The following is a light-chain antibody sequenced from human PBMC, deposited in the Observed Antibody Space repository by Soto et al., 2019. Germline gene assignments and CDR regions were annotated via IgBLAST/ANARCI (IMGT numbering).Light chain of an antibody. J-gene: IGKJ1*01. CDR3: QQHNNWPPWT. V-gene: IGKV3-15*01. CDR2: GAS. CDR1: QSVSSN. Sequence: EIVMTQSPATLSVSPGERATLSCRASQSVSSNLAWYQQKPGQAPRLLMYGASTRATGIPDRFSGSGSGTAFTLTISSLQSEDFAVYYCQQHNNWPPWTFGQGTKVEI.